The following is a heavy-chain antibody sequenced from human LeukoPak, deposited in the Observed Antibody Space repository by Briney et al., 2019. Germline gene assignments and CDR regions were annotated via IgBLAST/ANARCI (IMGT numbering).Heavy chain of an antibody. Sequence: ASVKVSCKASDYTFTSYGLSWVRQAPGQGLEWMEWISAYKGNTDYAQRLQGRVTMTTDTSTSTAYMELRSLRSDDTAVYYCARDGVSSSWSSFDYWGQGTLVTVSS. CDR3: ARDGVSSSWSSFDY. CDR2: ISAYKGNT. J-gene: IGHJ4*02. D-gene: IGHD6-13*01. CDR1: DYTFTSYG. V-gene: IGHV1-18*01.